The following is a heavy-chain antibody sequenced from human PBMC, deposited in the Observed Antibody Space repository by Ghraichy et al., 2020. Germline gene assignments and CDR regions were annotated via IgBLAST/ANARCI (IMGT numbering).Heavy chain of an antibody. CDR3: ARDSRYSNYVGHYGVDV. V-gene: IGHV4-59*01. CDR1: GGSISSYY. Sequence: SETLSLTCTVSGGSISSYYWSWIRQPPGKGLEWIGFVYYSGSTNYNPSLKSRVTISVDTSKNQFSLKLSSVTAADTAVYYCARDSRYSNYVGHYGVDVWGQGTTVPVSS. D-gene: IGHD4-11*01. CDR2: VYYSGST. J-gene: IGHJ6*02.